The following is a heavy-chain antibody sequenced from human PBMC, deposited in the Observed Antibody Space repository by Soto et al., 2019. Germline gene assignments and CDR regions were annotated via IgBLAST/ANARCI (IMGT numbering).Heavy chain of an antibody. CDR3: ARNTSIFFDF. V-gene: IGHV4-39*01. CDR2: IYYSGST. J-gene: IGHJ4*02. Sequence: QLQLQESGPGLVKPSETLSLTCTVSGDSISSSSSYWAWIRQPPGKGLEWMGSIYYSGSTHYNSSLXRRVTSSVDTSKSQFSLRLTSVTAADTAVYYCARNTSIFFDFWGQGTLVTVSS. CDR1: GDSISSSSSY.